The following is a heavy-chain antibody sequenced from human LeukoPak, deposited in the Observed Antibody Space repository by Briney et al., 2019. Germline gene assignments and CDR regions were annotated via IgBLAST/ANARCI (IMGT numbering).Heavy chain of an antibody. Sequence: PSETLSLTCTVSGGSISSSSYYWGWIRQPPGKGLEWIGSIYYSGSTYYNPSLKSRVTISVDTSKNQFSLKLSSVTAADTAVYYCARKPWDYGSGKGLDWGQGTLVTVSS. CDR3: ARKPWDYGSGKGLD. D-gene: IGHD3-10*01. J-gene: IGHJ4*02. CDR1: GGSISSSSYY. V-gene: IGHV4-39*07. CDR2: IYYSGST.